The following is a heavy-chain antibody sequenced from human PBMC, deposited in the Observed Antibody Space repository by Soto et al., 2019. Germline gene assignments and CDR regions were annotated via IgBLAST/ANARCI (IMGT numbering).Heavy chain of an antibody. CDR3: ARDRGGWGSNYYYGMDV. V-gene: IGHV4-30-4*01. D-gene: IGHD7-27*01. CDR1: GGSISSGDYY. Sequence: QVQLQESGPGLVKPSQTLSLTCTVSGGSISSGDYYWSWIRQPPGKGLEWIGYIYYSGSTYYNPSLTSRVTISVAKSKNQFSLKLSSVTAADTAVYYCARDRGGWGSNYYYGMDVWGQGTTVTVSS. J-gene: IGHJ6*02. CDR2: IYYSGST.